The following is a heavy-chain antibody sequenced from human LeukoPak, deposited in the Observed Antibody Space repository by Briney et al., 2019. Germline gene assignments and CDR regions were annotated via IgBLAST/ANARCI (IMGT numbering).Heavy chain of an antibody. CDR3: AKGGIAAAVDY. V-gene: IGHV3-30*02. J-gene: IGHJ4*02. CDR1: GVTFSSYG. CDR2: IRYDGSIK. D-gene: IGHD6-13*01. Sequence: PGGSLRLSCAASGVTFSSYGMHWVRQAPGKGLEWVAFIRYDGSIKYHADSVKGRFTISRDNSKNTLYLQMNSLRAEDTAVYYCAKGGIAAAVDYWGQGTLVTVSS.